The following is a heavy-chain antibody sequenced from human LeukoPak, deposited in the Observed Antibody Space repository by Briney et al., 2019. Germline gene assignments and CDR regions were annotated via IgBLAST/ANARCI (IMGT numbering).Heavy chain of an antibody. D-gene: IGHD6-19*01. V-gene: IGHV4-61*01. CDR1: GGSVSSGSYY. Sequence: SETLSLTCTVSGGSVSSGSYYWSWIRQPPGKGLEWIGYIYYSGSTNYNPSLKSRVTISVDTSKNQFSLELSSVTAADTAVYYCARQSQQWLVPYFDYWGQGTLVTVSS. CDR2: IYYSGST. J-gene: IGHJ4*02. CDR3: ARQSQQWLVPYFDY.